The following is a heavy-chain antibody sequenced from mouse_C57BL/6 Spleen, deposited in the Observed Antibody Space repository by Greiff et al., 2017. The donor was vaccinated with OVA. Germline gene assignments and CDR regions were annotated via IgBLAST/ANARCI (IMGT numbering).Heavy chain of an antibody. CDR1: GYTFTSYW. V-gene: IGHV1-53*01. D-gene: IGHD2-5*01. J-gene: IGHJ4*01. Sequence: QVQLQQPGTELVKPGASVKLSCKASGYTFTSYWMHWVKQRPGQGLEWIGNINPSNGGTKYNEKFKSKATMTVDKSSSTAYMQLSSLTSEDSAVYYCAREDSNLLEYAMDYWGQGTSVTVSS. CDR2: INPSNGGT. CDR3: AREDSNLLEYAMDY.